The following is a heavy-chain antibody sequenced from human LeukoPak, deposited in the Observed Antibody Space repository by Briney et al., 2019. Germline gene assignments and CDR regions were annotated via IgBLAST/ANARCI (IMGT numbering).Heavy chain of an antibody. D-gene: IGHD2-2*01. Sequence: ASVKVSCKASGYTFTGYYMHWVRQAPGQGLEWMGWINPNSGGTNYAQKFQGRVTMTRDTSISTAYMELSRLRSGDTAVYYCARAARGVVVPAALNGYWGQGTLVTVSS. J-gene: IGHJ4*02. CDR1: GYTFTGYY. V-gene: IGHV1-2*02. CDR3: ARAARGVVVPAALNGY. CDR2: INPNSGGT.